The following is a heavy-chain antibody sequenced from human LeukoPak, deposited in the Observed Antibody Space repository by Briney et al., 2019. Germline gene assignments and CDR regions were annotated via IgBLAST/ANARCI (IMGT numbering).Heavy chain of an antibody. CDR3: AREHSSTGAFDI. J-gene: IGHJ3*02. CDR2: IYYSGST. D-gene: IGHD6-13*01. V-gene: IGHV4-39*07. Sequence: SETLSLTCTVSGGSISSSSYYWGWIRQPPGKGLEWIGSIYYSGSTYYNPSLKSRVTISVDTSKNQFSLKLSSVTAADTAVYYCAREHSSTGAFDIWGQGTMVTVSS. CDR1: GGSISSSSYY.